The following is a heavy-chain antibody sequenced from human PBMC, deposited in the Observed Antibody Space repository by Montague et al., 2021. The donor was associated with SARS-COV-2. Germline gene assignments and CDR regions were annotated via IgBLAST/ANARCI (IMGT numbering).Heavy chain of an antibody. D-gene: IGHD3-16*01. CDR3: AKESVWGAFDI. CDR1: GFTFSSYG. V-gene: IGHV3-33*06. Sequence: SLRLSCSASGFTFSSYGMHWVRQAPGKGLEWVAVIWYDGSNKYYADSVEGRFTISRDNSKNTLYLQMNSLRAEDTAVYYCAKESVWGAFDIWGQGTMVTVSS. CDR2: IWYDGSNK. J-gene: IGHJ3*02.